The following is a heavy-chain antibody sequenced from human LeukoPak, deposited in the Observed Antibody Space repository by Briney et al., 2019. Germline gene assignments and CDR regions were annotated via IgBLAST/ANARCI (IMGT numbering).Heavy chain of an antibody. CDR3: ARDLGILTGYYSRPHDAFDI. D-gene: IGHD3-9*01. CDR1: GFTFSSYA. V-gene: IGHV3-30-3*01. Sequence: PGRSLRLSCAASGFTFSSYAMHWVRQAPGKGLEWVAVISYDGSNKYYADSVKGRFTISRDNSKNTLYLQMNSLRAEDTAVHYCARDLGILTGYYSRPHDAFDIWGQGTMVTVSS. J-gene: IGHJ3*02. CDR2: ISYDGSNK.